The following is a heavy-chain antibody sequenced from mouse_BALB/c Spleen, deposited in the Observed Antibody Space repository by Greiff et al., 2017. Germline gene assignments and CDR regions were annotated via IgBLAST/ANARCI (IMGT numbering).Heavy chain of an antibody. CDR3: ARSDVLLRLYFDY. J-gene: IGHJ2*01. Sequence: VQLQQSGPELVKPGASVKISCKASGYSFTGYYMHWVKQSHVKSLEWIGRINPYNGATSYNQNFKDKASLTVDKSSSTAYMELHSLTSEDSAVYYCARSDVLLRLYFDYWGQGTTLTVSS. CDR2: INPYNGAT. D-gene: IGHD1-2*01. V-gene: IGHV1-31*01. CDR1: GYSFTGYY.